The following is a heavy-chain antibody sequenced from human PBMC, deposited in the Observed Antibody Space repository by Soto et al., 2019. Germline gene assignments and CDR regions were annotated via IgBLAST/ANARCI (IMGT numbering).Heavy chain of an antibody. D-gene: IGHD1-7*01. J-gene: IGHJ6*02. CDR1: GFSLNTNGMG. CDR2: IYWDEDK. CDR3: AGWNYESGVDV. Sequence: QITLKESGPTLVRPTQTLTLTCSFSGFSLNTNGMGVGWIRQPPGKALEWLAFIYWDEDKRYSPSLKTRLTVTPDTSKNEVVFTLTNLDPLYTGTYCCAGWNYESGVDVWGQGTTVTVSS. V-gene: IGHV2-5*02.